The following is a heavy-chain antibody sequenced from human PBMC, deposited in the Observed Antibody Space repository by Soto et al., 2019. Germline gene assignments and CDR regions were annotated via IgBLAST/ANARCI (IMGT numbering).Heavy chain of an antibody. CDR3: ARDIGYSGYDRPDAFDI. CDR1: GGTFSSYP. Sequence: QVQLVQSGAEVKKPGSSVKVSCKASGGTFSSYPISWVRQAPGQGLEWMGRIIPILGIANYAQKFQGRVTITADKSTSTAYMELSSLRAEDTAVYYCARDIGYSGYDRPDAFDIWGQGTMVTVSS. J-gene: IGHJ3*02. V-gene: IGHV1-69*04. CDR2: IIPILGIA. D-gene: IGHD5-12*01.